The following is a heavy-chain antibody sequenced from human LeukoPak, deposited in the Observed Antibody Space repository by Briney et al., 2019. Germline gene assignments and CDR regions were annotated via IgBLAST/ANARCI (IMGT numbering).Heavy chain of an antibody. Sequence: GESLRTSCKGSGYSFTSYWISWVRQMPGKGLEWMGRIDPSGSYTNYSPSFQGHVTISADKSISTAYLQWSSLKASDTAMYYCARREIVSTNSSSWGQGTLVTVSS. V-gene: IGHV5-10-1*01. D-gene: IGHD6-13*01. J-gene: IGHJ4*02. CDR1: GYSFTSYW. CDR2: IDPSGSYT. CDR3: ARREIVSTNSSS.